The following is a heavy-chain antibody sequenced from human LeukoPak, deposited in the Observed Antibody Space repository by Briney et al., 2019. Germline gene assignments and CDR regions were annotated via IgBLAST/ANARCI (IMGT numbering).Heavy chain of an antibody. CDR1: GFTFSSYS. CDR3: ARGGRGVVPAPDY. D-gene: IGHD2-2*01. Sequence: GGPLRLSCAASGFTFSSYSMNWVRQAPGKGLEWVSSISSSSSYIYYEDSVKGRFTISRDNAKNSLYLQRNSLRAEDTAVYYCARGGRGVVPAPDYWGQGTLVPSPQ. CDR2: ISSSSSYI. V-gene: IGHV3-21*01. J-gene: IGHJ4*02.